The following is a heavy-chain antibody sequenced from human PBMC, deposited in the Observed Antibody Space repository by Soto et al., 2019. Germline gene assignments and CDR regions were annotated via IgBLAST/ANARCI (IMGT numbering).Heavy chain of an antibody. J-gene: IGHJ4*02. CDR1: GFTFSSYG. Sequence: QVQLVESGGGVVQPGRSLRLSCAASGFTFSSYGMHWVRQAPGKGLEWVAVISYDGSNKYYADSVKGRFTISRDNSKNTLYLQMNSLRADDTAVYYCAKGGYSSGWPFDYWGQGTLVTVSS. CDR2: ISYDGSNK. V-gene: IGHV3-30*18. CDR3: AKGGYSSGWPFDY. D-gene: IGHD6-19*01.